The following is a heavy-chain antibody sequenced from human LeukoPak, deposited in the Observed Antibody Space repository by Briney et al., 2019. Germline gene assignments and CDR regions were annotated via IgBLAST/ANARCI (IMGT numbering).Heavy chain of an antibody. V-gene: IGHV1-69*04. CDR3: ARDRSGTFDY. CDR1: GGTFIRYA. Sequence: GASVKVSFKASGGTFIRYAISWVRPAPGQRLEWMGRIIPLFGIANYAQKFHGRVTITADKSTSTAYMELSSLRSEDTAVYYCARDRSGTFDYWGQGTLVTVSS. D-gene: IGHD2-15*01. J-gene: IGHJ4*02. CDR2: IIPLFGIA.